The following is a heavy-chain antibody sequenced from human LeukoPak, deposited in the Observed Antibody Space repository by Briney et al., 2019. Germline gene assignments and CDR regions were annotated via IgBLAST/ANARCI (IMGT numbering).Heavy chain of an antibody. CDR1: GYTFIDYY. CDR3: ARSGGGNYFGFFDY. V-gene: IGHV1-2*02. Sequence: ASVKVSCKASGYTFIDYYIYWVRQAPGQGLEWVGWINPNSGGTNYAQKFQGRVTMTSDTSISTAYMELSRLKSDDTAVYYCARSGGGNYFGFFDYWGQGTLVTVSS. J-gene: IGHJ4*02. D-gene: IGHD1-26*01. CDR2: INPNSGGT.